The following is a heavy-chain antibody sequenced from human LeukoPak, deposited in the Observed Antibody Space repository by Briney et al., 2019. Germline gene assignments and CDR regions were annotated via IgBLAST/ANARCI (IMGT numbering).Heavy chain of an antibody. CDR3: ARGVGGSSSLNWFDP. J-gene: IGHJ5*02. CDR2: IYHSGST. Sequence: GSLRLSCAASGFTFSSYGMHWVRQAPGKGLEWLGYIYHSGSTYYNPSLKSRVTISVDRSKNQFSLKLSSVTAADTAVDYCARGVGGSSSLNWFDPWGQGTLVTVSS. V-gene: IGHV4-4*02. D-gene: IGHD6-6*01. CDR1: GFTFSSYG.